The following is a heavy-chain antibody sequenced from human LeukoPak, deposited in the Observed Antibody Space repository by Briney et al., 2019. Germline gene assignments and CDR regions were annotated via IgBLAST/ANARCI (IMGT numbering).Heavy chain of an antibody. Sequence: GGSLRLSCAASGYTFSSYSMNWVRQAPGKGLEWVSSISSSSSYRYYADSVKGRFTISRDNAKNSLYLQMSSLRAEDTAVYYCATVRSSSSAYYFYYYGMDVWGQGTTVTVSS. CDR1: GYTFSSYS. CDR3: ATVRSSSSAYYFYYYGMDV. CDR2: ISSSSSYR. V-gene: IGHV3-21*01. D-gene: IGHD6-6*01. J-gene: IGHJ6*02.